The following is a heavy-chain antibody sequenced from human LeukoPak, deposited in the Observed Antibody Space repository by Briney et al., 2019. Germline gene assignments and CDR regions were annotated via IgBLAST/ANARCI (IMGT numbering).Heavy chain of an antibody. CDR3: AKDGGIAAFFDY. D-gene: IGHD6-13*01. V-gene: IGHV3-23*01. Sequence: GGSLRLSCAGSGFTFSSYAMNWVRKAPGKGLEWVSSITGSGGSTYYADSVKGRFTISRDNSKNTLYLQMNSLRAEDTAIYYCAKDGGIAAFFDYWGQGTLVTVSS. J-gene: IGHJ4*02. CDR2: ITGSGGST. CDR1: GFTFSSYA.